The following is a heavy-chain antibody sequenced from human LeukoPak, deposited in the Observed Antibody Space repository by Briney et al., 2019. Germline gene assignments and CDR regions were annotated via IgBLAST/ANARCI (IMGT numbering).Heavy chain of an antibody. CDR2: IIPIFGTA. J-gene: IGHJ3*02. CDR1: GGTFSSYA. V-gene: IGHV1-69*05. CDR3: ARHGGITIFGEAQPGGAFDI. Sequence: SVKVSCKASGGTFSSYAISWVRQAPGQGLEWMGGIIPIFGTANYAQKFQGRVTITTDESTSTAYMELSSLRSEDTAVYYCARHGGITIFGEAQPGGAFDIWGQGTMVTVSS. D-gene: IGHD3-3*01.